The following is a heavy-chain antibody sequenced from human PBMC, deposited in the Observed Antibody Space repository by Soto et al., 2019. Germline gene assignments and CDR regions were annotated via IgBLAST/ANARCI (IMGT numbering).Heavy chain of an antibody. Sequence: QVQLVQSGAEVKKPGSSVKVSCKASGGTFSSYAISWVRQAPGQGLEWMGGIIPIFGTANYAQKFQGRFTNTADESTSTAYMELSSLRSEDTAVYYCARAVPPYSSGWTNAFDIWGQGTMVTVSS. D-gene: IGHD6-19*01. CDR3: ARAVPPYSSGWTNAFDI. J-gene: IGHJ3*02. CDR1: GGTFSSYA. V-gene: IGHV1-69*01. CDR2: IIPIFGTA.